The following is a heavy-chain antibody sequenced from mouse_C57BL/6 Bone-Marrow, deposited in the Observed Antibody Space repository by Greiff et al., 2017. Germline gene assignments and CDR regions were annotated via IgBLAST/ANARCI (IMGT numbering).Heavy chain of an antibody. CDR3: ARWSYYAMDY. CDR1: GYTFTNYW. V-gene: IGHV1-63*01. J-gene: IGHJ4*01. CDR2: IYPGGGYT. Sequence: QVQLQQSGAELVRPGTSVKMSCKASGYTFTNYWIGWAKQRPGHGLEWIGDIYPGGGYTNYNEKFKGKATLTADESSSTAYMQVSSLTSEDSAIYYCARWSYYAMDYWGQGTSVTVSS.